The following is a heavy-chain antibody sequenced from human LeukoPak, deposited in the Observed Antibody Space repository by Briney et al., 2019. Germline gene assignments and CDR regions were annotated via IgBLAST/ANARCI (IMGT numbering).Heavy chain of an antibody. Sequence: GGSLRLSCAASGFSFSRYGIHWVRQAPGKGLEWVAVISYDGSNKDYVDSVKGRFTISRDNSKNTLYLQMNSLRAGDTAVYYCAKDFGDNSGWYFDYWGQGTLVTVSS. V-gene: IGHV3-30*18. CDR1: GFSFSRYG. D-gene: IGHD6-19*01. CDR3: AKDFGDNSGWYFDY. J-gene: IGHJ4*02. CDR2: ISYDGSNK.